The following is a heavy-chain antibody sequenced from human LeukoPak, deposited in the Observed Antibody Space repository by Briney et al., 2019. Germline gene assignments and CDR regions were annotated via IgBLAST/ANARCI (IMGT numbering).Heavy chain of an antibody. CDR1: GFTISSSW. CDR3: AGRWPNFFDY. D-gene: IGHD5-24*01. J-gene: IGHJ4*02. CDR2: INSDGSST. V-gene: IGHV3-74*01. Sequence: GGSLRLSCAASGFTISSSWMHWVRQAPGKGLVWVSRINSDGSSTSYADSVRGRFTISRDNAKNTLYLQMNSLGAEDTAVYYCAGRWPNFFDYWGQGTLVTVSS.